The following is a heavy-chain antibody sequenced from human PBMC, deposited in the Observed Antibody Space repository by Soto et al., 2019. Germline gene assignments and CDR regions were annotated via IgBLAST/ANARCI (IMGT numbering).Heavy chain of an antibody. J-gene: IGHJ4*02. Sequence: SETLSLTCAVSGGSISSGCYSWSWIRQPPGKGLEWIGYIYHSGSTYYNPSLKSRVTISVDRSKNQFSLKLSSVTAADTAVYYCARLSSGYGDFDYWGQGTLVTVSS. CDR3: ARLSSGYGDFDY. V-gene: IGHV4-30-2*01. CDR2: IYHSGST. CDR1: GGSISSGCYS. D-gene: IGHD3-16*02.